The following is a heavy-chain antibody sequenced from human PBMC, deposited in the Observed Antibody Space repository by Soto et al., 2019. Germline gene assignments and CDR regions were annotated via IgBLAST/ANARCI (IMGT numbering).Heavy chain of an antibody. CDR3: AGEGPAYYFSYGMDV. Sequence: QVQLVQSGGEVKKPGASVKVSCKTSGYSFTTYGISWVRQAPGQGLEWMGSISAYNGNTNYAQKLQGRVTMTTDTSTRTAYRELSSSRSDDTADYYCAGEGPAYYFSYGMDVWGQGSTVTVSS. CDR2: ISAYNGNT. CDR1: GYSFTTYG. V-gene: IGHV1-18*01. J-gene: IGHJ6*02.